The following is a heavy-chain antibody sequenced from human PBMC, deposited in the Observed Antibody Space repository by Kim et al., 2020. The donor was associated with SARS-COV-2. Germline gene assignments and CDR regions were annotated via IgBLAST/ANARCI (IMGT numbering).Heavy chain of an antibody. CDR2: INWDGGST. CDR1: GFTFDDYG. D-gene: IGHD2-2*02. V-gene: IGHV3-20*04. Sequence: GGSLRLSCAASGFTFDDYGMSWVRQAPGKGLEWVSGINWDGGSTGYADSVKGRFTISRDNAKNSLYLQMNSLRAEDTALYYCARARYCSSTSCYMLDIWGQGTMVTVSS. CDR3: ARARYCSSTSCYMLDI. J-gene: IGHJ3*02.